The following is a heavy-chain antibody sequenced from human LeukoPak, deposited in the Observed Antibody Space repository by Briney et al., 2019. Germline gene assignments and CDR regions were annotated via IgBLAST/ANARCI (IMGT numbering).Heavy chain of an antibody. V-gene: IGHV3-48*01. CDR2: ISSGSSTI. CDR1: GFIFSVYS. J-gene: IGHJ3*02. CDR3: AKEQYYGGDAFDI. D-gene: IGHD4-23*01. Sequence: GGSLRLSCAASGFIFSVYSMNWVRQAPGKGLEWVSYISSGSSTIYYADSVKGRFTVSRDNAKNSLYLQMNSLRAEDTAVYYCAKEQYYGGDAFDIWGQGTMVTVSS.